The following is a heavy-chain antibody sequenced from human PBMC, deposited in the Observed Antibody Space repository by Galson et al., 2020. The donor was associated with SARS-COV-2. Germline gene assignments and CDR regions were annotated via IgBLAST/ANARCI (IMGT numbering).Heavy chain of an antibody. V-gene: IGHV3-30*04. D-gene: IGHD6-13*01. Sequence: GGSLRLSCAASGFTFSSYAMHWVRQAPGKGLEWVAVISYDGSNKYYADSVKGRFTISRDNSKNTLYLQMNSLRAEDTAVYYCARDAEVHMGQQREWYYFDYWGQGTLVTVSS. J-gene: IGHJ4*02. CDR1: GFTFSSYA. CDR3: ARDAEVHMGQQREWYYFDY. CDR2: ISYDGSNK.